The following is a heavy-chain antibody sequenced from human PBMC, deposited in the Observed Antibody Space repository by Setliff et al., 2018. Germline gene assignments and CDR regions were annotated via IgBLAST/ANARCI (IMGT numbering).Heavy chain of an antibody. CDR3: AKQGDLAFDY. CDR2: IDPKSGRT. J-gene: IGHJ4*01. Sequence: GASVKVSCKTSGYPFVGYFIYWMRQAPGQGLEWVGWIDPKSGRTKYAVKFQGRVTMTRDTSSSTIYMEVNSLTSDDTAVYFCAKQGDLAFDYWGQEPRSPSPQ. CDR1: GYPFVGYF. D-gene: IGHD3-16*01. V-gene: IGHV1-2*02.